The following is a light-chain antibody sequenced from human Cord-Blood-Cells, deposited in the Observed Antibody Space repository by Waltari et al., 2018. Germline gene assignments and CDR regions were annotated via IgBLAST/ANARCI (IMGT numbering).Light chain of an antibody. CDR2: EVS. J-gene: IGLJ1*01. CDR1: SRDVGSYTL. V-gene: IGLV2-23*02. CDR3: CSYAGSSTYV. Sequence: QSALTQPASVSGSPGQSITIPCPGTSRDVGSYTLVSWYQQHPGKAPKLMIYEVSKRPSGVSNRFSGSKSGNTASLTISGLQAEDEADYYCCSYAGSSTYVFGTGTKVTVL.